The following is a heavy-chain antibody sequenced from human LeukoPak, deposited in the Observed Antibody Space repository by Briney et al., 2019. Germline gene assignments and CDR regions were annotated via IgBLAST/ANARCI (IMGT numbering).Heavy chain of an antibody. Sequence: GGSLRLSCATSGFTFSSYSMNWVRQAPGKGLEWVSSISSSSSYIYYADSVKGRFTISRDNAKNSLYLQMNSLRAEDTAVYYCARDYYDSSGYCGYWGQGTLVTVSS. CDR2: ISSSSSYI. D-gene: IGHD3-22*01. V-gene: IGHV3-21*01. CDR3: ARDYYDSSGYCGY. CDR1: GFTFSSYS. J-gene: IGHJ4*02.